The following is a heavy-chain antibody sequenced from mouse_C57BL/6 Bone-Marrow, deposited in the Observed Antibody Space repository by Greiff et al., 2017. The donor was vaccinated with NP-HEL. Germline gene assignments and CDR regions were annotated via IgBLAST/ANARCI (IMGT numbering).Heavy chain of an antibody. V-gene: IGHV1-55*01. CDR1: GYTFTSYW. D-gene: IGHD1-1*01. CDR2: IYPGSGST. Sequence: VQLQQPGAELVKPGASVKMSCKASGYTFTSYWITWVKQRPGQGLEWIGDIYPGSGSTNYNEKFKGKATLTVDTSSSTAYMQLSSLTSEDSAVYYCANYYGSSFGAMDYWGQGTSVTVSS. CDR3: ANYYGSSFGAMDY. J-gene: IGHJ4*01.